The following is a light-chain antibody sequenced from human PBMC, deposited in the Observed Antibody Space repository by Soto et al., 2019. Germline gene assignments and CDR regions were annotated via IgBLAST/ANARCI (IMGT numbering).Light chain of an antibody. V-gene: IGKV1-39*01. J-gene: IGKJ4*01. Sequence: DIQMTQSPSSLSASVGDRVIITCRASQSVSSHLNWYQQKPGKAPKLLIYAASSLQSGVSSRFSGSGSGTDFTLTISSLQPEDFATYYCQQSYRTPLTFGGGNKVEIK. CDR1: QSVSSH. CDR3: QQSYRTPLT. CDR2: AAS.